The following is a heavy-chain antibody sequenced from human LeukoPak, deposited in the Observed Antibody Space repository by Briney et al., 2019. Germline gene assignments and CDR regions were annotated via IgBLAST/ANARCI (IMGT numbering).Heavy chain of an antibody. D-gene: IGHD5-24*01. CDR1: GGSISSYY. V-gene: IGHV4-59*01. CDR3: ARDLGYNYDY. J-gene: IGHJ4*02. Sequence: PSETLSPTCTVSGGSISSYYWSWIRQPPGKGLEWIGYIYYSGRTNYNPSLKSRVTISVDTSKNQFSLKLSSVTAADTAVYYCARDLGYNYDYWGQGTLVTVSS. CDR2: IYYSGRT.